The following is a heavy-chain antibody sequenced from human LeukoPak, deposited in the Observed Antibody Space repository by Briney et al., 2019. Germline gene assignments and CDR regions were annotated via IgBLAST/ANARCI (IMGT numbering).Heavy chain of an antibody. CDR3: ARDLAWGAFDY. D-gene: IGHD7-27*01. CDR1: GFTFSSYT. Sequence: GGSLRLSCAASGFTFSSYTMNWVRQAPGKGLEWLSGVSPPGGGTYYADSVKGRFTISRDDSKNTLSLQMNSLRVEDTAVYYCARDLAWGAFDYWGQGTLVTVSS. CDR2: VSPPGGGT. J-gene: IGHJ4*02. V-gene: IGHV3-23*01.